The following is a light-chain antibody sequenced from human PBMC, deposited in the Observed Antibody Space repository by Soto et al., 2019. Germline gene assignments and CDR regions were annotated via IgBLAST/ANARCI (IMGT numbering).Light chain of an antibody. CDR2: KVS. CDR1: QSLVNSDGNTY. CDR3: MQGTHWPRT. J-gene: IGKJ1*01. Sequence: EVVMNQSPLSLPVTLGQPASISCRSSQSLVNSDGNTYLNWFQQRPGQTPRRLIYKVSNRDSGVPDRFSGSGSGTDFTLKISRVEAEDVGVYYCMQGTHWPRTFGQGTKVEIK. V-gene: IGKV2-30*01.